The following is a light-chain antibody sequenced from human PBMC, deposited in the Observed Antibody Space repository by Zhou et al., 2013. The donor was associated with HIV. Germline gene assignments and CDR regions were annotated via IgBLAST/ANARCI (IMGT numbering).Light chain of an antibody. J-gene: IGKJ1*01. V-gene: IGKV3-20*01. CDR2: GAS. CDR3: QFYNNWPPTWT. Sequence: EIVLTQSPGTLSLSPGERATLSCRASQSVSSSYLAWYQQKPGQAPRLLIYGASSRATGVPGRFSGSGSGTEFTLSISSLQTEDFAVYYCQFYNNWPPTWTFGQGTKVEMK. CDR1: QSVSSSY.